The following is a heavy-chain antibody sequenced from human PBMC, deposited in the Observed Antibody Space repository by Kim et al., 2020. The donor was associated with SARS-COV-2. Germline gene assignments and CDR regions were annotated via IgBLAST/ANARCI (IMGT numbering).Heavy chain of an antibody. J-gene: IGHJ6*02. D-gene: IGHD2-2*01. CDR1: GYTFTSYA. Sequence: ASVKVSCKASGYTFTSYAMHWVRQAPGQRLEWMGWINAGNGNTKYSQKFQGRVTITRDTSASTAYMELSSLRSEDTAVYYCARSTPGRSSTSCYVGLGPLNTRRCYYGMDVWGQGTTVTVSS. CDR3: ARSTPGRSSTSCYVGLGPLNTRRCYYGMDV. CDR2: INAGNGNT. V-gene: IGHV1-3*01.